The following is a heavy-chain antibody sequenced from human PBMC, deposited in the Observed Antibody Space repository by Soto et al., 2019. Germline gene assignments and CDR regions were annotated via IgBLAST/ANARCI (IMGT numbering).Heavy chain of an antibody. Sequence: QVQLVQSGAEVKKPGASVKVSCKASGYTFITYGVSWVRQAPGQGLEWMGWISVDRDNTNYAQKFQGRVTVTTDTATNTAYMELRSLRPDDTAVYYCARVPSYSSSWSCGYYGMDVWGQGTTVTVSS. J-gene: IGHJ6*02. V-gene: IGHV1-18*01. CDR3: ARVPSYSSSWSCGYYGMDV. D-gene: IGHD6-13*01. CDR1: GYTFITYG. CDR2: ISVDRDNT.